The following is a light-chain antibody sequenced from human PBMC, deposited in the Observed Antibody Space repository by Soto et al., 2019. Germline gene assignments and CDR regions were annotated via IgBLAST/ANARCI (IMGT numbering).Light chain of an antibody. V-gene: IGKV3-15*01. CDR3: QQYYDWPIS. Sequence: EIVMTQTPATLSVSPGERATLSCRAGQSVSTNLAWYQQRPGQAPRLLIYDASTRPTGIPARFSGSGSGTESTLNMSSLQSEDFAVYYCQQYYDWPISFGQGTRQEIK. J-gene: IGKJ5*01. CDR2: DAS. CDR1: QSVSTN.